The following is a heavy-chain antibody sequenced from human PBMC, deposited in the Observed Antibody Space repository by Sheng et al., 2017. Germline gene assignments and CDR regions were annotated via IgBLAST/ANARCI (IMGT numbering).Heavy chain of an antibody. J-gene: IGHJ4*02. CDR2: IIPILDLT. D-gene: IGHD2-8*01. Sequence: QVQLVQSGAEVKKPGSSVKVSCKASGGTLSDYIISWVRQAPGQGLEWMGRIIPILDLTTTHRSSRGESLLPRTKSTSIVYMEVSGLRSEDSAVFYCAREDGVPKVFDSWGQGTPVTVSS. V-gene: IGHV1-69*08. CDR1: GGTLSDYI. CDR3: AREDGVPKVFDS.